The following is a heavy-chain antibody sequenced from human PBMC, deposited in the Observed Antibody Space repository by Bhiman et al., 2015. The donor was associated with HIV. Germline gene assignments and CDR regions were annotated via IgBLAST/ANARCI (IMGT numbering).Heavy chain of an antibody. D-gene: IGHD6-19*01. Sequence: EVQLVESGGGLVQPGGSLRLSCAASGFPFSTFWMTWVRQAPGKGLEWVANINQDGSEKYYVDSVKGRFTISRDNAKSSLYLQMNTLRAEDTALYYCAREAVAGSVYFNYWGQGTLVTVSS. J-gene: IGHJ4*02. CDR3: AREAVAGSVYFNY. CDR2: INQDGSEK. CDR1: GFPFSTFW. V-gene: IGHV3-7*01.